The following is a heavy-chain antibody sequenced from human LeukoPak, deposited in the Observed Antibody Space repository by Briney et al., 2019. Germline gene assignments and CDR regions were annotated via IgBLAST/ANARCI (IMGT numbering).Heavy chain of an antibody. V-gene: IGHV3-15*07. Sequence: PGGSLRLSCAASGIIFNNVWMNWVRQAPEKGLEWVARIKSESDGGTTDYAAPAKGRFTISRDDSKNTLYLQMNSLKTDDTALYYCTTRRVDTGVVTGDFWGQGTLVTVSS. CDR1: GIIFNNVW. D-gene: IGHD2-21*02. CDR3: TTRRVDTGVVTGDF. J-gene: IGHJ4*02. CDR2: IKSESDGGTT.